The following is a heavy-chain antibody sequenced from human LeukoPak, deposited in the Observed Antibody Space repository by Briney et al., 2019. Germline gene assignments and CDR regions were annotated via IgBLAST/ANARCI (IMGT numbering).Heavy chain of an antibody. CDR2: MYYSGNS. J-gene: IGHJ4*02. CDR1: GASIRSHY. CDR3: ARRTYGGTLDY. D-gene: IGHD4-23*01. Sequence: PSETLSLTCTVSGASIRSHYWSWLRQPPGKGLEWIGYMYYSGNSNYNPALKSRVTISVDRSKNQFSLKLSSVTAADTAVYYCARRTYGGTLDYWGQGTLVTVSS. V-gene: IGHV4-59*11.